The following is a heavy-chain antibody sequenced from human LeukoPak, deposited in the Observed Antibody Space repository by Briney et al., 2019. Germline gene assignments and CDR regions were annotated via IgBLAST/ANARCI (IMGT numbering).Heavy chain of an antibody. D-gene: IGHD3-10*01. CDR3: ANHGSGPYYYYYGMDV. J-gene: IGHJ6*04. CDR1: GFTFSNYW. Sequence: GGSLSLSCAASGFTFSNYWMSWVRQAPGNGLEWVANIKEDGSEKYYVDSVKGRFTISRDNARNSLYLQMNSLRAEDTAVYYCANHGSGPYYYYYGMDVWGKGTTVTVSS. CDR2: IKEDGSEK. V-gene: IGHV3-7*03.